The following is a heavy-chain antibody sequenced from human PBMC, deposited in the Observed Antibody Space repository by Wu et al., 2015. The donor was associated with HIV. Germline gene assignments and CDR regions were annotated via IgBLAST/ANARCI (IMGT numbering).Heavy chain of an antibody. V-gene: IGHV1-18*01. Sequence: QVQLVQSGAEVKKPGASVKVSCKASGYTFTSYGISWVRQAPGQGLEWMGWISAYNGNTNYAQKLQGRVTMTTDTSTSTAYMELRSLRSDDTAVYYCARDSEIGDIVVVPAAMWHDAFVYLGGQGTNGRPSLQ. D-gene: IGHD2-2*01. CDR1: GYTFTSYG. CDR2: ISAYNGNT. CDR3: ARDSEIGDIVVVPAAMWHDAFVY. J-gene: IGHJ3*02.